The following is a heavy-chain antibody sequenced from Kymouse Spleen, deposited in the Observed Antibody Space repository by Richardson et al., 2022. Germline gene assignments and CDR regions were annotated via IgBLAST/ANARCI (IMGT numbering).Heavy chain of an antibody. V-gene: IGHV3-33*01. CDR3: AILWFGELFLYYYYGMDV. J-gene: IGHJ6*02. D-gene: IGHD3-10*01. CDR1: GFTFSSYG. Sequence: QVQLVESGGGVVQPGRSLRLSCAASGFTFSSYGMHWVRQAPGKGLEWVAVIWYDGSNKYYADSVKGRFTISRDNSKNTLYLQMNSLRAEDTAVYYCAILWFGELFLYYYYGMDVWGQGTTVTVSS. CDR2: IWYDGSNK.